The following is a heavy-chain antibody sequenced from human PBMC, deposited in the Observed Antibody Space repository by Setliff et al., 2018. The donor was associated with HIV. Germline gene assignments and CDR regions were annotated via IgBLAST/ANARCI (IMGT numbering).Heavy chain of an antibody. CDR2: IQTSGRT. CDR1: GGSISNYY. J-gene: IGHJ4*02. Sequence: SCTVSGGSISNYYWSWIRQPAGKGLEWIGRIQTSGRTNNNPSLKSRVTMSVDTSKNQFSLILTSVTAADTAVYYCARSSRVNCGGDCYLFDYWGQGTPVTAPQ. V-gene: IGHV4-4*07. D-gene: IGHD2-21*02. CDR3: ARSSRVNCGGDCYLFDY.